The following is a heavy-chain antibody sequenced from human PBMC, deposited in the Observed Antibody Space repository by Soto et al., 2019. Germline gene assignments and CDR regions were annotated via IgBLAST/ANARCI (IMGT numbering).Heavy chain of an antibody. Sequence: QITLKESGPPLVKPTQTLTLTCTFSGFSLSSTRVAVGWIRQPPGKALEWLALIYWDDDKRYSPFLKSRLTIXXXNXXNQVVLTMTNMAPVDTATYYCAHSVVAGLGYYFDYWGQGTLVTVSS. D-gene: IGHD6-19*01. CDR2: IYWDDDK. CDR3: AHSVVAGLGYYFDY. V-gene: IGHV2-5*02. J-gene: IGHJ4*02. CDR1: GFSLSSTRVA.